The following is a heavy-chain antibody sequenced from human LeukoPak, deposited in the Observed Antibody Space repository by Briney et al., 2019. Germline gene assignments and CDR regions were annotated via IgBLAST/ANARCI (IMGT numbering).Heavy chain of an antibody. CDR3: ARTSASYYYYMDV. CDR2: IYFVGSA. CDR1: GGSISSSSYY. V-gene: IGHV4-61*05. Sequence: SETLSLTCTVSGGSISSSSYYWGWIRQPPGKGLEWIGYIYFVGSANYNPSLKSRVSISLDKSRKQVSLKLNSVTAADTAVYYCARTSASYYYYMDVWGNGTTVTISS. D-gene: IGHD3-3*01. J-gene: IGHJ6*03.